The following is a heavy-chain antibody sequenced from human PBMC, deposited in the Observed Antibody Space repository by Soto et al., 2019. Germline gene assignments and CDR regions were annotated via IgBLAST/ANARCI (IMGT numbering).Heavy chain of an antibody. Sequence: QVQLVESGGGVVQPGRSLRLSCAASGFTFSSYGMHWVRQAPGKGLEWVAVISYDGSNKYYADPVKGLFTISADNSKHTLDLQMNSPRGEDTAVYYCARQGGETDYYYYYGMDVWGQGTTVTVSS. J-gene: IGHJ6*02. V-gene: IGHV3-33*01. CDR3: ARQGGETDYYYYYGMDV. D-gene: IGHD3-10*01. CDR2: ISYDGSNK. CDR1: GFTFSSYG.